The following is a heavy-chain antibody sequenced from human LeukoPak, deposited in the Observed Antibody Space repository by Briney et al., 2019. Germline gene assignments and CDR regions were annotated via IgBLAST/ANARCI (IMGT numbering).Heavy chain of an antibody. CDR2: IYTSGST. V-gene: IGHV4-4*07. CDR1: GDSISSNY. D-gene: IGHD6-13*01. J-gene: IGHJ5*02. Sequence: PSETLSLTCTVSGDSISSNYWSWIRQPAGKGLEWIGRIYTSGSTNYNPSLKSRVIMSVDTSKSQFSLKLSSVTAADTAVYYCARGLSSSWYWFDPWGQGTLVTVSS. CDR3: ARGLSSSWYWFDP.